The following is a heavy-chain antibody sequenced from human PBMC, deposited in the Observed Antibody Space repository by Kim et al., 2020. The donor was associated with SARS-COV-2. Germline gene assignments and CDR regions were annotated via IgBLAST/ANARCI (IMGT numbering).Heavy chain of an antibody. CDR1: GFTFDDYA. D-gene: IGHD6-19*01. CDR3: VRGQQWLIKN. Sequence: GGSLRLSCAASGFTFDDYAIQWVRQVPGKGLEWVSLISRDGGEIKYADSVKGRFTISRDNSKKSVYLQMNSLRSEDTAFYYCVRGQQWLIKNWGQGTQVTVSS. CDR2: ISRDGGEI. J-gene: IGHJ4*02. V-gene: IGHV3-43*02.